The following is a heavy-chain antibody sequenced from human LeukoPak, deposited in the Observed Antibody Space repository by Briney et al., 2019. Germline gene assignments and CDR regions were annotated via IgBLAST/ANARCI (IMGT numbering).Heavy chain of an antibody. J-gene: IGHJ4*02. CDR2: IYYRRTT. D-gene: IGHD5/OR15-5a*01. V-gene: IGHV4-38-2*02. Sequence: PSETLSLTCTVSGYSITSGYDWGWIRQPPGKGLEWIASIYYRRTTYYNPSLKSRVTMSVDTSKNQFSLKLSSVTAADTAVYYCARYRVARSYYFDYWGQGTLVTVSS. CDR1: GYSITSGYD. CDR3: ARYRVARSYYFDY.